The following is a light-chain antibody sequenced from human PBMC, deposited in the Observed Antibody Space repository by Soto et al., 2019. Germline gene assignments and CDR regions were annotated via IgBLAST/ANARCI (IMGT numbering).Light chain of an antibody. CDR2: GAS. Sequence: EIVMTQSPATLSVSPGERATLSCRASQSVSSNLAWYQQKPGQAPRLLIYGASTRATGIPARFSGSGSGTEFTLTISRLQSEDFAVYYCQQYNNWARTFGQGTKLEIK. CDR1: QSVSSN. CDR3: QQYNNWART. J-gene: IGKJ2*01. V-gene: IGKV3-15*01.